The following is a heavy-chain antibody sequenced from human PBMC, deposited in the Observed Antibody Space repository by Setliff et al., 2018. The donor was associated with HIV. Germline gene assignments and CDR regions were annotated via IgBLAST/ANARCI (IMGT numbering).Heavy chain of an antibody. J-gene: IGHJ3*02. D-gene: IGHD3-16*01. Sequence: SETLSLTCTISGGSISLHYWSWIRQPPGKGLEWIGTIYYDGSTIYDPSLRSRVTMSVDTSKNRFSLKLSSVTAFDTAVYYCAKTVVGDSYALPNDAFDIWGQGTMVTVSS. CDR3: AKTVVGDSYALPNDAFDI. CDR2: IYYDGST. V-gene: IGHV4-59*08. CDR1: GGSISLHY.